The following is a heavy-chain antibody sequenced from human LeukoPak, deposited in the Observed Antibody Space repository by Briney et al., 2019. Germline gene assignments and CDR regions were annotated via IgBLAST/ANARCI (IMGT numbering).Heavy chain of an antibody. J-gene: IGHJ1*01. CDR2: IYTSGST. V-gene: IGHV4-4*07. Sequence: SETLSLTCTVSGGSISNYYWNWIRQPAGKGLEWIGRIYTSGSTDYNPSLKSRVTMSVDTSKNHLSLKLSSVTAADTAVYYCTREASGYSYGYEEHWGQGTLVTVSS. CDR1: GGSISNYY. D-gene: IGHD5-18*01. CDR3: TREASGYSYGYEEH.